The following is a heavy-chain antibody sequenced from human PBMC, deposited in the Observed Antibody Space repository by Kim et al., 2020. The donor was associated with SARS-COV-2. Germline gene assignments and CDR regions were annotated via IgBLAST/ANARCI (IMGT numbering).Heavy chain of an antibody. CDR1: GGSISSGGYY. D-gene: IGHD3-10*01. Sequence: SETLSLTCTVSGGSISSGGYYWSWIRQHPGKGLEWIGYIYYSGSTYYNPSLKSRVTISVDTSKNQFSLKLSSVTAADTAVYYCARGWDMVRGENNWFDPWGQGTLVTVSS. CDR2: IYYSGST. CDR3: ARGWDMVRGENNWFDP. J-gene: IGHJ5*02. V-gene: IGHV4-31*03.